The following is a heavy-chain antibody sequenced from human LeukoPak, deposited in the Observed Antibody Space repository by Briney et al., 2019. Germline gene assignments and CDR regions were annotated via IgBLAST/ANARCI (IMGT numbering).Heavy chain of an antibody. V-gene: IGHV3-30*18. J-gene: IGHJ4*02. CDR1: GFTFSSYG. D-gene: IGHD3-22*01. CDR2: ISYDGSNK. CDR3: AKARITMITLDY. Sequence: GGSLRLSCTASGFTFSSYGMHWVRQAPGKGLEWVAVISYDGSNKYYADSVKGRFTISRDNSKNTLYLQMNSLRAEDTAVYYCAKARITMITLDYWGQGTLVTVSS.